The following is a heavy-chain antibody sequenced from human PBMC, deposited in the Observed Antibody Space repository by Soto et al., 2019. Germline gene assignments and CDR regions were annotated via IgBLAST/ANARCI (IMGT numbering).Heavy chain of an antibody. CDR2: INHSGST. J-gene: IGHJ6*02. CDR3: ARGRRLVVVAATYYYGMDV. D-gene: IGHD2-15*01. CDR1: GGSFSGYY. V-gene: IGHV4-34*01. Sequence: SETLSLTCAVYGGSFSGYYWSWIRQPPGKGLEWIGEINHSGSTNYNPSLKSRVTISVDTSKNQFSLKLSSVTAADTAVYYCARGRRLVVVAATYYYGMDVWGQGTTVTVSS.